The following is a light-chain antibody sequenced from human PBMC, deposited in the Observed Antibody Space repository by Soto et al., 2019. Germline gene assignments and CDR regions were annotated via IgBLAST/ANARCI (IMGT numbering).Light chain of an antibody. V-gene: IGKV1-39*01. CDR2: AAS. J-gene: IGKJ1*01. CDR1: QSISSY. CDR3: QQSYCAPRT. Sequence: DIQMTQSPSSLSASVGDRVTITCRASQSISSYLNWYQQKPGKAPKLLIYAASSLQSGVPSRFSGSGSGTDFTLTINSLQTEDFATYYCQQSYCAPRTFGQGTKVEIK.